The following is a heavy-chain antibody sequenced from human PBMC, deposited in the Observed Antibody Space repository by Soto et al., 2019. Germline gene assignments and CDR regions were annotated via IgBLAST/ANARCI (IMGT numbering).Heavy chain of an antibody. CDR2: ISGSGGST. CDR3: AKDSRTITFGRVIDFDY. Sequence: GGSLRLSCAASGFTFSSYAMSWVRQAPGKGLEWVSAISGSGGSTYYADSVKGRFTISRDNSKNTLYLQMNSLRAEDTAVYYCAKDSRTITFGRVIDFDYWGQGTLVTVSS. V-gene: IGHV3-23*01. J-gene: IGHJ4*02. D-gene: IGHD3-16*01. CDR1: GFTFSSYA.